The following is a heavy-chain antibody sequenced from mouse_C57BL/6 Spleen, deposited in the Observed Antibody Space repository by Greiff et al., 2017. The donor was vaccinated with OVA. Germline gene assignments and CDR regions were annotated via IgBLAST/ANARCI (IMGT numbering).Heavy chain of an antibody. J-gene: IGHJ3*01. D-gene: IGHD2-1*01. Sequence: EVKLMESEGGLVQPGSSMKLSCTASGFTFSDYYMAWVRQVPEKGLEWVANINYDGSSTYYLDSLKSRFIISSDNAKNILYLQMISLKSEDTATYYCARGTGNYVAWFAYWGQGTLVTVSA. V-gene: IGHV5-16*01. CDR3: ARGTGNYVAWFAY. CDR1: GFTFSDYY. CDR2: INYDGSST.